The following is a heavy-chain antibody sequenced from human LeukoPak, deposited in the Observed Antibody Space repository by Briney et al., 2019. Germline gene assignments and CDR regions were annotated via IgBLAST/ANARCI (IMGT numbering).Heavy chain of an antibody. Sequence: GGSVRLSCAASGFTVSSNYMSWVRQAPGKGLEWVSVIYSGGSTYYADSVKGRFTISRDNSKNTLYLQMNSLRAEDTAVYYCASAGLLFTDYYFDYWGQGTLVTVSS. CDR3: ASAGLLFTDYYFDY. J-gene: IGHJ4*02. V-gene: IGHV3-53*01. CDR2: IYSGGST. D-gene: IGHD2-21*02. CDR1: GFTVSSNY.